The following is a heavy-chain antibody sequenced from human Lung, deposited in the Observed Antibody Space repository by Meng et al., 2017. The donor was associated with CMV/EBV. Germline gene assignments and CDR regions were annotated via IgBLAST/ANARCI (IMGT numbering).Heavy chain of an antibody. CDR3: ARDRKDGDYASGAFDI. Sequence: GGSLRLXCAASGFTFSSYAMHWVRQAPGKGLEWVAVISYDGSNKYYADSVKGRFTISRDNSKNTLYLQMNSLRAEDTAVYYCARDRKDGDYASGAFDIWGQGTXVTVSS. CDR2: ISYDGSNK. CDR1: GFTFSSYA. V-gene: IGHV3-30*04. J-gene: IGHJ3*02. D-gene: IGHD4-17*01.